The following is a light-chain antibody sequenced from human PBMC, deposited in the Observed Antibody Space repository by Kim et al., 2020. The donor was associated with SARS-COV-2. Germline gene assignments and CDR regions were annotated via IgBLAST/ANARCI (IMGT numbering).Light chain of an antibody. Sequence: SPGESATLSCRARQSVSSNLSWYQQKPGQAPRLLFYGASTRATGIPARFSGSGSGTEFTLTISSLQSEDFAVYYCQQYNNWPLWTFGQGTKVDIK. V-gene: IGKV3-15*01. CDR2: GAS. J-gene: IGKJ1*01. CDR3: QQYNNWPLWT. CDR1: QSVSSN.